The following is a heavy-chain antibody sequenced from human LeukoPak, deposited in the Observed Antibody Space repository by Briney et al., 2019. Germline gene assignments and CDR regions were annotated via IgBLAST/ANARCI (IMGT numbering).Heavy chain of an antibody. V-gene: IGHV1-18*01. CDR3: ATIRFLEWLPSKMTYLPDY. J-gene: IGHJ4*02. CDR2: ISAYNGNT. Sequence: GASVKVSCKASGYTFTSYGISWVRQAPGQGLEWMGWISAYNGNTNYAQKLQGRVTITADTSTDTAYMELSSLRSEDTAVYYCATIRFLEWLPSKMTYLPDYWGQGTLVTVSS. D-gene: IGHD3-3*01. CDR1: GYTFTSYG.